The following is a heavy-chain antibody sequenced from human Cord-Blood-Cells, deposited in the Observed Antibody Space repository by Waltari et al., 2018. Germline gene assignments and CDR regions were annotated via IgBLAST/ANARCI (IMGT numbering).Heavy chain of an antibody. CDR2: IRIKANSYAT. Sequence: EVQLVESGGGMVQPGGSLRLSCAASGHTFCAAAVPRVRQASGKGLEWVGRIRIKANSYATAYAASVNGRFTISRDDSKTTAYLQMNSLKTEDTAVYYCTRPDDYWGQGTLVTVSS. V-gene: IGHV3-73*02. CDR1: GHTFCAAA. J-gene: IGHJ4*02. CDR3: TRPDDY.